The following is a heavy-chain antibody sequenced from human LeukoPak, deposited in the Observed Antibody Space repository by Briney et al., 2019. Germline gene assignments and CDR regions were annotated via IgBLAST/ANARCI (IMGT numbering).Heavy chain of an antibody. CDR3: ARGLYYYYYYMDV. CDR1: GGSFSGYY. J-gene: IGHJ6*03. V-gene: IGHV4-34*01. CDR2: INHSGST. Sequence: SETLSLTCAVYGGSFSGYYWSWIRQPPGKGLEWIGEINHSGSTNYNPSLKSRVTISVDTSKNQFSLKLSSVTAADTAVYYCARGLYYYYYYMDVWGKGTTVTVSS.